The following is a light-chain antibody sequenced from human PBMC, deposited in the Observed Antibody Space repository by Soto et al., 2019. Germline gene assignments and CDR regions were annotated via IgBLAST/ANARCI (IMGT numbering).Light chain of an antibody. V-gene: IGKV3D-15*01. J-gene: IGKJ5*01. CDR3: QQYGTTRIT. Sequence: EIVMTQSPATLSVSPWERATLSCRASQSVSSNLAWYQQKPGQAPRLLIYGASTRATGIPARFSGSGSGTDFTLTISRLEPEDFAVYYCQQYGTTRITFGQGTRLEIK. CDR1: QSVSSN. CDR2: GAS.